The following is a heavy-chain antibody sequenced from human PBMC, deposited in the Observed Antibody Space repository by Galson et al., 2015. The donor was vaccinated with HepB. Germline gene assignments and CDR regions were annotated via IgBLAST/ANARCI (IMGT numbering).Heavy chain of an antibody. D-gene: IGHD3-10*01. Sequence: PALVKPTQTLTLTCTFSGFSLSTSGMCVSWIRQPPGKALEWLARIDWDNDKYYSTSLKTRLTISKDTSKNQVVLTMTNMDPVDTATYYCARTKEGASYRWDYYYYMDVWGKGTTVTVSS. CDR2: IDWDNDK. V-gene: IGHV2-70*11. J-gene: IGHJ6*03. CDR3: ARTKEGASYRWDYYYYMDV. CDR1: GFSLSTSGMC.